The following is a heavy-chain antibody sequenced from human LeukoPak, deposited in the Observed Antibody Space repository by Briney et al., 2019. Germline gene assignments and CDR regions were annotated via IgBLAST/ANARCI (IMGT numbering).Heavy chain of an antibody. V-gene: IGHV3-21*01. CDR3: ARVGLGGSGWYLTTYYFDY. Sequence: GGSLRLSCAASGFTFSSYSMNWVRQAPGKGLEWVSSISSSSSYIYYADSVKGRFTISRDNAKNSLYLQMNSLRAEDTAVYYCARVGLGGSGWYLTTYYFDYWGQGTLVTVSS. CDR2: ISSSSSYI. J-gene: IGHJ4*02. D-gene: IGHD6-19*01. CDR1: GFTFSSYS.